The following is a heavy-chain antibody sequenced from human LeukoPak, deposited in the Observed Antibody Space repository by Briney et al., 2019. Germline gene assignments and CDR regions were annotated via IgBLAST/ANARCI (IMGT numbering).Heavy chain of an antibody. CDR3: ARTATTSDY. D-gene: IGHD4-17*01. CDR1: GGSISSSSYY. CDR2: IFYSGST. Sequence: SETLSLTCTVSGGSISSSSYYWDWIRQPPGKGLEWIGSIFYSGSTNYNPSLKSRVTISVDTSKNQFSLKLSSVTAADTAVYYCARTATTSDYWGQGTLVTVSS. J-gene: IGHJ4*02. V-gene: IGHV4-39*01.